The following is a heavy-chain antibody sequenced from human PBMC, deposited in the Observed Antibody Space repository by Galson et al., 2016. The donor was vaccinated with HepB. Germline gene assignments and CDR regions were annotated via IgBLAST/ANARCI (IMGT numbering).Heavy chain of an antibody. CDR1: GGSISSGGYY. CDR2: IYYSGST. J-gene: IGHJ6*02. CDR3: TRFSYSNYYYYGMDV. V-gene: IGHV4-31*03. Sequence: TLSLTCTVSGGSISSGGYYWSWIRQHPGKGLEWIAYIYYSGSTYYNPSLKSRVTISVDTSKNQFSLKVSSVTAADTAVYYCTRFSYSNYYYYGMDVWGQGTTVTVSS. D-gene: IGHD4-11*01.